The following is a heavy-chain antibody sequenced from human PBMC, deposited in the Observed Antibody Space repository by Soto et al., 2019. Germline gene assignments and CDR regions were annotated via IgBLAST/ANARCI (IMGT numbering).Heavy chain of an antibody. D-gene: IGHD3-3*01. Sequence: GGSLRLSCAASGFTFSDYYMSWIRQAPGKGLERVSYISSSGSTIYYADSVKGRFTISRDNAKNSLYLQMNSLRAEDTAVYYCARTDEGDYDFWSGYCFFDYWGQGTLVTVSS. CDR2: ISSSGSTI. J-gene: IGHJ4*02. CDR3: ARTDEGDYDFWSGYCFFDY. V-gene: IGHV3-11*01. CDR1: GFTFSDYY.